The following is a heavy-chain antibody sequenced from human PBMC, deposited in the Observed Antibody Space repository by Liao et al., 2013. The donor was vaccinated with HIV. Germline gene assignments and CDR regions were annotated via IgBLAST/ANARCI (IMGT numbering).Heavy chain of an antibody. V-gene: IGHV4-59*01. CDR3: GRLGQPSGDVYTGGFYYMDV. J-gene: IGHJ6*03. CDR1: GGSISNDY. CDR2: ISHSGFT. Sequence: QVQLQESGPGLVKPSETLSLTCTVSGGSISNDYWGWIRQPPGKGLEWIGHISHSGFTNNNPSLKSRATISIDPSNNEFSLDLTSVTAADTAVYYCGRLGQPSGDVYTGGFYYMDVWGNGTTVTVSS. D-gene: IGHD3-10*01.